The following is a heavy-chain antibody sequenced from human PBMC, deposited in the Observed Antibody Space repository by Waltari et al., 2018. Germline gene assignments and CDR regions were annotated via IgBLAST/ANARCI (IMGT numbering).Heavy chain of an antibody. CDR1: GYTFIRYF. CDR2: ISPKNGDI. J-gene: IGHJ3*01. Sequence: QVQLVQSGAEVRKPGASVKVSCKASGYTFIRYFIHWVRQAPGQGLEWMGWISPKNGDINYAQKVKGRVAMTRDTSITTAYLELGSLTSDDTAVYYCARGEGDYNRDYWGQGTMVTVSS. D-gene: IGHD4-17*01. V-gene: IGHV1-2*02. CDR3: ARGEGDYNRDY.